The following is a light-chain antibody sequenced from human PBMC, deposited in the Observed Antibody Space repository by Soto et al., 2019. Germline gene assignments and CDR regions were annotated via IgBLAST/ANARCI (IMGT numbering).Light chain of an antibody. CDR1: SSDVGSYNL. CDR3: ISYTGSSTSYV. J-gene: IGLJ1*01. Sequence: QSVLAQPASVSGSPGQSITISCTGTSSDVGSYNLVSWYQHHPGKAPKLMIYEGSKRPSGVSSRFSGSKSGNTASLTISGLQAEDEADYYCISYTGSSTSYVFGSGTKVTVL. CDR2: EGS. V-gene: IGLV2-14*02.